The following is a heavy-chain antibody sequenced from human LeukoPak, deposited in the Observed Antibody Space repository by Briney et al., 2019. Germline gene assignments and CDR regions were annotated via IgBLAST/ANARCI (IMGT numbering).Heavy chain of an antibody. D-gene: IGHD4-17*01. CDR1: GFTFSSYA. CDR3: ARDGVYGDYSNWFDP. CDR2: ISYDGSNK. V-gene: IGHV3-30-3*01. Sequence: PGGSLRLSCAASGFTFSSYAMYWVRQAPGKGLEWVAVISYDGSNKYYADSVKGRFTISRDNSKNTLYLQMNSLRAEDTAVYYCARDGVYGDYSNWFDPWGQGTLVTVSS. J-gene: IGHJ5*02.